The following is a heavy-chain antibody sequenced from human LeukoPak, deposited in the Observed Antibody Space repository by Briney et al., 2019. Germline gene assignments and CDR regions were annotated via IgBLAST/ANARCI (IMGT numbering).Heavy chain of an antibody. J-gene: IGHJ4*02. Sequence: HPGGTLRLSCAASGFTFSSYEMNWVRQAPGKGLEWVSYISSSGSTKYYVDSVKDRFTISRDNAKNSLYLQMNSLRAEDTAVYYCARGGFSYGCRVDYWGQGTLVTVSS. CDR1: GFTFSSYE. V-gene: IGHV3-48*03. CDR3: ARGGFSYGCRVDY. CDR2: ISSSGSTK. D-gene: IGHD5-18*01.